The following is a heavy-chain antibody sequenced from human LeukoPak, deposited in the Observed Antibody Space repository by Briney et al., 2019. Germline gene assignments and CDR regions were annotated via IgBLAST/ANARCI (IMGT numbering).Heavy chain of an antibody. V-gene: IGHV1-3*01. CDR2: INADSGNT. D-gene: IGHD6-19*01. CDR3: ARGGPNRSGWTLDY. J-gene: IGHJ4*02. Sequence: APVTVSCKASGYTFTEYAMHWVRLAPRHGLEWMGWINADSGNTESSQRFQGRLSITWDTSATTAYMELSSLTSEDTAVYYCARGGPNRSGWTLDYWGPGTLVTVSS. CDR1: GYTFTEYA.